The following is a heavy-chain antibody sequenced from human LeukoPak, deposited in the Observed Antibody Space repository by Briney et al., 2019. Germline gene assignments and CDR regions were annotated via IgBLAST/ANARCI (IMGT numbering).Heavy chain of an antibody. CDR2: INPIRGIT. J-gene: IGHJ6*02. D-gene: IGHD1-1*01. CDR1: GYTFTSYY. Sequence: ASVKVSCKASGYTFTSYYMHWVRQAPGQGLEWMGVINPIRGITNSAQKFQGRVTMTRDTSTSTVFMELSSLRSEDTAVYYCARDGSLFGYYYYGMDVWGQGTTVTASS. CDR3: ARDGSLFGYYYYGMDV. V-gene: IGHV1-46*01.